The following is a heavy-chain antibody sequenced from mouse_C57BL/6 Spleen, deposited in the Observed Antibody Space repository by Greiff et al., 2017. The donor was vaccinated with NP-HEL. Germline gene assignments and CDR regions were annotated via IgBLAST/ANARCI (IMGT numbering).Heavy chain of an antibody. Sequence: VQLQQPGAELVKPGASVKLSCKASGYTFPSSWMHWVTPRPGRGLAWIGRIDPNSGGTKYNEKFKSKATLTVDKPSSTAYMQLSSLTSEDSAVYYCARGDYDRRRGVDYWGQGTTLTVSS. D-gene: IGHD2-4*01. J-gene: IGHJ2*01. V-gene: IGHV1-72*01. CDR3: ARGDYDRRRGVDY. CDR2: IDPNSGGT. CDR1: GYTFPSSW.